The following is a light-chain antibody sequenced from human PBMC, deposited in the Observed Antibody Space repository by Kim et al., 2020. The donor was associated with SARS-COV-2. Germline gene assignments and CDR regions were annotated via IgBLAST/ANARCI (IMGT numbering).Light chain of an antibody. J-gene: IGLJ3*02. CDR2: SND. CDR1: RSNVGSNV. V-gene: IGLV1-44*01. CDR3: VAWDDSLNGSV. Sequence: QSVLTQPPSASGTPGQRVTISCSGSRSNVGSNVVNWYQQLPGTAPKLLIYSNDYRPSGVPARFSGSKSGTSASLAISGLQSEDEADYYCVAWDDSLNGSVFGGGTQLT.